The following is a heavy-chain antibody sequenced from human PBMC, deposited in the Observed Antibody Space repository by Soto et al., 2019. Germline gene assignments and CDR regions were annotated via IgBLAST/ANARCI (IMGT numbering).Heavy chain of an antibody. J-gene: IGHJ4*02. CDR1: GFTFSGYG. D-gene: IGHD6-19*01. V-gene: IGHV3-33*01. CDR3: ARDSHVGSGWQLTADY. CDR2: IWYDGSNK. Sequence: SLRLSCAASGFTFSGYGMHWVRQAPGKGLEWVAVIWYDGSNKYYAESVKGRFTISRDNSKNTLYLQMNNLRAEDTAVYYCARDSHVGSGWQLTADYWGQGTLVTVSS.